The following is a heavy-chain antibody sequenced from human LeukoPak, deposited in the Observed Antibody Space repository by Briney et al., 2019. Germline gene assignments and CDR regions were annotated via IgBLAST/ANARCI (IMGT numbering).Heavy chain of an antibody. V-gene: IGHV1-69*05. J-gene: IGHJ3*02. D-gene: IGHD4-17*01. CDR2: IIPIFGTA. Sequence: SVKVSCKASGGTFSSYGISWVRQAPGQGLEWMGGIIPIFGTANYAQKFQGRVTITTDESTSTAYMELSSLRSEDTAVYYCASQTTVPYAFDIWGQGTMVTVSS. CDR3: ASQTTVPYAFDI. CDR1: GGTFSSYG.